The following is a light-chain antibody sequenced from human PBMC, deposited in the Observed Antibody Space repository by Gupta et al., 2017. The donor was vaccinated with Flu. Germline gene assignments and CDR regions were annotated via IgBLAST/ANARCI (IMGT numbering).Light chain of an antibody. CDR1: SNDVGGSNR. Sequence: QSAPTQPRSVSGSLGQSVTISCTGSSNDVGGSNRVSWYQQRPGKAPKLILYDVTERPSGVPDRFSGSKSGNTASLTISGLQADDEADYYCSSHAGRVTWVFGTGTTVTVL. J-gene: IGLJ1*01. CDR3: SSHAGRVTWV. CDR2: DVT. V-gene: IGLV2-11*01.